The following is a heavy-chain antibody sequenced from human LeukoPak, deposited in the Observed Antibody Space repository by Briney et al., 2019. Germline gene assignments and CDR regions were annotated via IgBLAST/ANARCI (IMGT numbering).Heavy chain of an antibody. CDR3: ARDRRPARTYSGLFDY. D-gene: IGHD5-12*01. Sequence: GGSLRLSCSASGFSCRTRGMSWVRQAPGKGLEWVSAISGNDESTFYADSVKGRFTISRDNSRNTLYLQLSSLSAEESAIYYCARDRRPARTYSGLFDYWGQGTLVTVSS. CDR1: GFSCRTRG. CDR2: ISGNDEST. J-gene: IGHJ4*02. V-gene: IGHV3-23*01.